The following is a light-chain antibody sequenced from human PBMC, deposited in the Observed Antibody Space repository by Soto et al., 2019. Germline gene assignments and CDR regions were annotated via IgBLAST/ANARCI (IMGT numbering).Light chain of an antibody. CDR2: GAS. CDR1: QSVSSN. Sequence: XILMTQSPATLSVSPGERSTLSCRSIQSVSSNLAWYQQKTGQAHRILIYGASTRANGVPARFSGSGSGTEFTLTISSLQSEDFAVYYCQQYNNWPPVTFGQGTRWIS. CDR3: QQYNNWPPVT. V-gene: IGKV3-15*01. J-gene: IGKJ1*01.